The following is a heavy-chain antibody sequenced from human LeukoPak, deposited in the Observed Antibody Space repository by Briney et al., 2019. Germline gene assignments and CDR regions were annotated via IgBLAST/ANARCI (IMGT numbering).Heavy chain of an antibody. V-gene: IGHV3-48*03. CDR1: GFTFSSYE. D-gene: IGHD5-18*01. CDR3: AREGTAMVSFDY. Sequence: SRGSPRLSCAASGFTFSSYEMNWVRQAPGKGLEWVSYISSGGNTIYYADSVKSRFTISRDNAKNSLYLQMNSLRAEDTAVYYCAREGTAMVSFDYWGQGTLVTVSS. J-gene: IGHJ4*02. CDR2: ISSGGNTI.